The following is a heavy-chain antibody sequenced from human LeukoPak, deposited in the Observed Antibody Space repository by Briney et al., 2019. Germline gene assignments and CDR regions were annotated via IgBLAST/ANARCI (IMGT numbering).Heavy chain of an antibody. CDR3: ARDGYDILTGSNSLDY. CDR1: GFTFGDYA. Sequence: GGSLRLSCTASGFTFGDYAMSWFRQAPGKGLEWVGFIRSKAYGGTTEYAASVKGRFTISRDDSKSIAYLQMNSLKTEDTAVYYCARDGYDILTGSNSLDYWGQGTLVTVSS. V-gene: IGHV3-49*03. CDR2: IRSKAYGGTT. D-gene: IGHD3-9*01. J-gene: IGHJ4*02.